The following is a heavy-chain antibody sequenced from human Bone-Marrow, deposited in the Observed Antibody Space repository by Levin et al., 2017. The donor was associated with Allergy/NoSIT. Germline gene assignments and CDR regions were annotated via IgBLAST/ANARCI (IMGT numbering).Heavy chain of an antibody. J-gene: IGHJ4*02. D-gene: IGHD3-3*01. CDR1: GFTFDDST. Sequence: VSLKISCAASGFTFDDSTMNWVRQVPGKGLEWVSLISWDGGSSHYADSVKGRFTISRDNSKKSMYLHMNSLRTEDTAVYYCAKDNVDGTSLEFGHWGRGTLVTVS. CDR3: AKDNVDGTSLEFGH. CDR2: ISWDGGSS. V-gene: IGHV3-43*01.